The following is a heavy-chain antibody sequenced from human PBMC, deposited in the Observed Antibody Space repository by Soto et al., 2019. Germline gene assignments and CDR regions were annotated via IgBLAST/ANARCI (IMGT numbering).Heavy chain of an antibody. D-gene: IGHD2-21*01. CDR2: ISYDGGSQ. Sequence: QVELVESGGGVVHPGTSLRLSCAASGFTFSSYGLHWVRQAPGKGLEWVAGISYDGGSQYYADSVKGRFTISRDDSKNTLYLQMHSPRPEDTAVYHCAKVWVEMSTNDAFDIWGQGTMVTVS. CDR1: GFTFSSYG. CDR3: AKVWVEMSTNDAFDI. V-gene: IGHV3-30*18. J-gene: IGHJ3*02.